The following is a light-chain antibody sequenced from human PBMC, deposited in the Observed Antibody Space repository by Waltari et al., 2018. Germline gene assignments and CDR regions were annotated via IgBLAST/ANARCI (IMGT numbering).Light chain of an antibody. Sequence: QSVLTQPPSMSGAPGPRVTISCTWSSSNTGAGHDVHWYQVFPGTAPKLLIYGNNNRPSGVPDRFSGSKSDTSASLAIGGLQAEDEADYYCQSFDIRLSGGVVFGGGTKVTVL. CDR1: SSNTGAGHD. CDR3: QSFDIRLSGGVV. J-gene: IGLJ3*02. CDR2: GNN. V-gene: IGLV1-40*01.